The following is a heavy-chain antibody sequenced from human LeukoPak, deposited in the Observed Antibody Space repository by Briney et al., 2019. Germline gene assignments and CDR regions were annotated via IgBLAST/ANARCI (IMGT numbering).Heavy chain of an antibody. CDR1: GGSISSYY. V-gene: IGHV4-59*01. J-gene: IGHJ4*02. Sequence: SETLSLTCTVSGGSISSYYWSWIRQPPGNGLGWNGYIYYSGSTNYNPSLKGRVTISVDTCKNQFSLKLSSVTAADTAVYYCARVWEDYDILTGLKYYFDYWGQGTLVTVSS. CDR2: IYYSGST. CDR3: ARVWEDYDILTGLKYYFDY. D-gene: IGHD3-9*01.